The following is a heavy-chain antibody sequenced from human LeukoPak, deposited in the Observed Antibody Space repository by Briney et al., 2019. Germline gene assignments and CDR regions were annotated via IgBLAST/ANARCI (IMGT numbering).Heavy chain of an antibody. D-gene: IGHD2-21*02. CDR3: ARGWHIVVVTAMGGFDP. Sequence: ASVKVSCKASGYTFTSYYMHWVRQAPGQGLEWMGIINPSGGSTGYAQKFQGRVTMTRDTSTSTVYMELSSLRSEDTAVYYCARGWHIVVVTAMGGFDPWGQGTLVTVSS. CDR1: GYTFTSYY. V-gene: IGHV1-46*01. CDR2: INPSGGST. J-gene: IGHJ5*02.